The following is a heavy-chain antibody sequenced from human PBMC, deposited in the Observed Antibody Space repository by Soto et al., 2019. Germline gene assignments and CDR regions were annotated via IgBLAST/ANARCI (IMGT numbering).Heavy chain of an antibody. CDR1: GGAFSSYA. Sequence: QVQLVQSGAEVKKPGSSVKVSCEASGGAFSSYAISGVRQAPGQGLEWMGGIIPIFGTANYAQKFQGRVTITADESTSKAYMELSSLRSEDTAVYYCARENIAPNNWFDPWGQGTLVTVSS. CDR2: IIPIFGTA. D-gene: IGHD5-12*01. J-gene: IGHJ5*02. CDR3: ARENIAPNNWFDP. V-gene: IGHV1-69*01.